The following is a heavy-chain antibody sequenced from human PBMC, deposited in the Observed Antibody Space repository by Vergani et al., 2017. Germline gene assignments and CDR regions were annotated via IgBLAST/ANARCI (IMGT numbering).Heavy chain of an antibody. Sequence: EVQLVESGGGLVQPGRSLRLSCAASGFTFDDYAMHWVRQAPGKGLEWVSGISWNSGSIGYADSVKGRFTISRDNSKNTLYLQMNSLRAEDTAVYYCAKGYYRQWLVIYYWGQGTLVTVSS. J-gene: IGHJ4*02. D-gene: IGHD6-19*01. CDR3: AKGYYRQWLVIYY. V-gene: IGHV3-9*01. CDR2: ISWNSGSI. CDR1: GFTFDDYA.